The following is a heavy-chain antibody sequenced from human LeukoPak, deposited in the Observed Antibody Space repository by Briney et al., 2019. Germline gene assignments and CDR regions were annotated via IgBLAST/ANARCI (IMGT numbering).Heavy chain of an antibody. CDR1: GGSISSYY. J-gene: IGHJ6*02. D-gene: IGHD6-13*01. Sequence: PSETLSLTCTVSGGSISSYYWSWIRQPPGKGLEWIGYIYYSGSTNYNPSLKSRVTISVDTSKNQFSLKLSSVTAADTAVYYCARTPYSSSGYGMDVWGRGTTVTVSS. V-gene: IGHV4-59*01. CDR2: IYYSGST. CDR3: ARTPYSSSGYGMDV.